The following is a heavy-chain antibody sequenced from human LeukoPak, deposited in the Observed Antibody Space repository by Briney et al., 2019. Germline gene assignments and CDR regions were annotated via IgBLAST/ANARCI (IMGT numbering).Heavy chain of an antibody. D-gene: IGHD2-15*01. CDR1: GGSISTYS. CDR3: ARVLMVVAATNAFGI. V-gene: IGHV4-59*01. J-gene: IGHJ3*02. Sequence: PSKTLSLTCTVSGGSISTYSWNWIRQPPGKGLEWIGYIYNSGSTNYNPSLKSRVSMSVDTSKNQFSLKLNSVTAADTAVYYCARVLMVVAATNAFGIWGQGTTVTVSS. CDR2: IYNSGST.